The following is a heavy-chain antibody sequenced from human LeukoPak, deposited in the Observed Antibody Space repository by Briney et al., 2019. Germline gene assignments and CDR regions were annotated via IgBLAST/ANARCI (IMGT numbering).Heavy chain of an antibody. CDR1: GYRFTSYW. D-gene: IGHD1-26*01. CDR3: AAHSSVELPPDAFDI. CDR2: IYPGDSDT. Sequence: AGASLQISCKGSGYRFTSYWIGWVRQVPGKGLEWMGIIYPGDSDTRYSPSFQGQVTISADKSISTAYLQWSSLKASDTAMYYCAAHSSVELPPDAFDIWGQGTMVTVSS. V-gene: IGHV5-51*01. J-gene: IGHJ3*02.